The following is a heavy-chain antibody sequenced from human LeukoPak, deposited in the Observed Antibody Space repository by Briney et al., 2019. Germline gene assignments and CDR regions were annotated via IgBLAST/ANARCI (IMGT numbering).Heavy chain of an antibody. CDR3: VKDLSYESSGHVLEY. D-gene: IGHD3-22*01. V-gene: IGHV3-43*01. J-gene: IGHJ4*02. Sequence: PGGSLRLSCVASGFTFEDYTMHWVRQAPEKTLEWVSLISWDGTTYYTDSVKGRFTISRDNSKNSLYLQMDTLRSEDTAFYYCVKDLSYESSGHVLEYWGQGTLVTVSS. CDR2: ISWDGTT. CDR1: GFTFEDYT.